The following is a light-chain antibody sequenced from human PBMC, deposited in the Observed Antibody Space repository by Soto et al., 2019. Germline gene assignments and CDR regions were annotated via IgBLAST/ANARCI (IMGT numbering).Light chain of an antibody. CDR1: RNIGSW. J-gene: IGKJ1*01. CDR3: QQYNSYSWT. Sequence: DIQMTQSPSTLSASVGDRVTITCRASRNIGSWLAWYQQKAGKAPNLLIYRASILETGVPSRFTGSASGTEFTLTISSLQPDDFATYYCQQYNSYSWTFGQGTKVDIK. V-gene: IGKV1-5*03. CDR2: RAS.